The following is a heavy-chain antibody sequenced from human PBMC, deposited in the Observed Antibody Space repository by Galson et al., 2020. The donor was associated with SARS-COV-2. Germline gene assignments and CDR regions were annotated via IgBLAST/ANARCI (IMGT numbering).Heavy chain of an antibody. CDR1: RYTITDYY. Sequence: SVKVSCTASRYTITDYYIHCVRQAPGQGLEWMGWINPKSGSKHYAQKFEGRVTMISDTSITAAYMELSRLRADDTAVYYCARLGYYDVLTGYIVDVWGQGTMVTVSS. CDR3: ARLGYYDVLTGYIVDV. V-gene: IGHV1-2*02. D-gene: IGHD3-9*01. CDR2: INPKSGSK. J-gene: IGHJ6*02.